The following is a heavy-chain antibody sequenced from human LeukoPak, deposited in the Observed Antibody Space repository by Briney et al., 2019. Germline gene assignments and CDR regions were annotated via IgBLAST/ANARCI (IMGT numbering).Heavy chain of an antibody. Sequence: GASVKVSCKASGYTFTSYAMNWVRQAPGQGLEWMGWINTNTGNPTYAQGFTGRFVFSLDTSVSTAYLQISSLQAEDTAVYFFARDGDLSAAGTDDAFDIWGQGTMVTVSS. J-gene: IGHJ3*02. D-gene: IGHD6-13*01. CDR1: GYTFTSYA. V-gene: IGHV7-4-1*02. CDR2: INTNTGNP. CDR3: ARDGDLSAAGTDDAFDI.